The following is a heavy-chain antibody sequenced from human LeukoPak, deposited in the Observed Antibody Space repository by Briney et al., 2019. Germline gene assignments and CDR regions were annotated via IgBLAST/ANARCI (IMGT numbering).Heavy chain of an antibody. Sequence: PSGTLSLTCAVSGGSISSSNWWSWIRQPPVKGLEWIGEINHSGSTNYNPSLKSRVTISVDTSKNQFSLKLSSVTAADTAVYYCARDRYYYDSSGYLFDYWGQGTLVTVSS. CDR1: GGSISSSNW. D-gene: IGHD3-22*01. V-gene: IGHV4-4*02. J-gene: IGHJ4*02. CDR3: ARDRYYYDSSGYLFDY. CDR2: INHSGST.